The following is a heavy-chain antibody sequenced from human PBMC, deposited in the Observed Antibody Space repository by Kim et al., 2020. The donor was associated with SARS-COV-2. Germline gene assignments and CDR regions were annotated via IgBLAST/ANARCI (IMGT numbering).Heavy chain of an antibody. J-gene: IGHJ6*02. Sequence: GGSLRLSCIASGFTFSGSAMHWVRQTSGKGLEWVGRIRSKANNYATAYAASVKGRFTISRDDSKKTAYLQMNSLKTEDTAVYYCSRHWYYDGTYYYGMDVWGQGTTVTVSS. V-gene: IGHV3-73*01. D-gene: IGHD3-3*01. CDR1: GFTFSGSA. CDR2: IRSKANNYAT. CDR3: SRHWYYDGTYYYGMDV.